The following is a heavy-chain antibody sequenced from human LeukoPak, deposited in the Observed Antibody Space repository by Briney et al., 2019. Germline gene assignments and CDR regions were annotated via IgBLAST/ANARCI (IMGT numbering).Heavy chain of an antibody. Sequence: SETLSLTCAVYGGSFSGYSWSWIRQPPGKGLEWIGSIYYSGSTYYNPSLKSRVTISVDTSKNQFSLKLSSVTAADTAVYYCATGSTGAFDIWGQGTMVTVPS. D-gene: IGHD1-14*01. J-gene: IGHJ3*02. CDR2: IYYSGST. V-gene: IGHV4-34*01. CDR1: GGSFSGYS. CDR3: ATGSTGAFDI.